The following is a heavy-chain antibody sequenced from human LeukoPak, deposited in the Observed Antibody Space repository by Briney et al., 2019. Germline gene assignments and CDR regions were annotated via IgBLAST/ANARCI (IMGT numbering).Heavy chain of an antibody. CDR2: ISGSGGST. D-gene: IGHD6-13*01. V-gene: IGHV3-23*01. CDR1: GFTFSSYA. Sequence: LTGGSLRLSCAASGFTFSSYALSWVRQAPGKGLEWVSCISGSGGSTYYADSVKGRFTISRDNSKNTLYLQMNSLRAEDTAVYYCAKDYSLYSSSWIFDYWGQGTLVTVSS. CDR3: AKDYSLYSSSWIFDY. J-gene: IGHJ4*02.